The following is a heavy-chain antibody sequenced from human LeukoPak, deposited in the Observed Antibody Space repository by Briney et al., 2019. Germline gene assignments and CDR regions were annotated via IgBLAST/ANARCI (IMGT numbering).Heavy chain of an antibody. D-gene: IGHD1-26*01. J-gene: IGHJ4*02. Sequence: ASVKVSCKASGYTFTSYGISWVRQAPGQGLEWMGWISAYNGNTNYAQKLQGRVTMTTDTSTSTASMGLRSLRSDDTAVYYCARAGSYAADFDYWGQGTLVTVSS. CDR1: GYTFTSYG. CDR3: ARAGSYAADFDY. CDR2: ISAYNGNT. V-gene: IGHV1-18*01.